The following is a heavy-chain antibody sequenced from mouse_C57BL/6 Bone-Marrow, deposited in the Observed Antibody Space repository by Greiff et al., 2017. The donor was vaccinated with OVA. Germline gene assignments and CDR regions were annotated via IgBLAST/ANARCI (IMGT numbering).Heavy chain of an antibody. Sequence: QVQLKQSGPELVRPGASVKISCKASGYSFTSYYIHWVKQRPGQGLEWIGWIYPGSGNTKYNEKFKGKATLTADTSSSTAYMQLSSLTSEDSAVYYCAREEETYSNYRSYFDYWGQGTTLTVSS. CDR3: AREEETYSNYRSYFDY. J-gene: IGHJ2*01. CDR1: GYSFTSYY. V-gene: IGHV1-66*01. CDR2: IYPGSGNT. D-gene: IGHD2-5*01.